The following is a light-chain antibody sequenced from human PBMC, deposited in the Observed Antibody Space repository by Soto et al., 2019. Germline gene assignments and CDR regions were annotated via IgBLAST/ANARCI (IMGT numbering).Light chain of an antibody. J-gene: IGKJ1*01. V-gene: IGKV3-11*01. Sequence: EIVLTQSPATLSLSPLEIAALSCRASQSVSSYLAWYQQKPGQAPRLLIYDASNRATGIPARFSGSGSGTDFTLTINNLEPEDFAVYYCQQRASWPWTFGQGTKVDIK. CDR3: QQRASWPWT. CDR1: QSVSSY. CDR2: DAS.